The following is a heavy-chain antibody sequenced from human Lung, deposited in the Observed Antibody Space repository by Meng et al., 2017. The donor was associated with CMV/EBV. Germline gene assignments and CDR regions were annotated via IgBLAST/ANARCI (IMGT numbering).Heavy chain of an antibody. CDR2: NTWDGVNT. Sequence: SCAASGFTFDDHAMHWVRQRPGKGLEWVSLNTWDGVNTYYADSVKGRFTISRDNSNNSLYLQMNSLRTEDTVLYYCAKDGSDSSLGWLDHWGQGXLVTVSS. V-gene: IGHV3-43D*03. D-gene: IGHD3-3*01. CDR1: GFTFDDHA. CDR3: AKDGSDSSLGWLDH. J-gene: IGHJ4*02.